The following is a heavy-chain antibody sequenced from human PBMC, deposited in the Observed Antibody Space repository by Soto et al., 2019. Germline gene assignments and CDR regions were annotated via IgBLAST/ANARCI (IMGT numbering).Heavy chain of an antibody. Sequence: ASLKVSCKASGYTFNSYAMHWVRQAPGQRLEWMGWINAGNGNTKYSQKFQGRVTITRDTSASTAYMELSSLRSEDTAVYYCERRGQPDYYYYMDVWRKGTTVTFSS. CDR2: INAGNGNT. V-gene: IGHV1-3*01. CDR3: ERRGQPDYYYYMDV. D-gene: IGHD1-1*01. J-gene: IGHJ6*03. CDR1: GYTFNSYA.